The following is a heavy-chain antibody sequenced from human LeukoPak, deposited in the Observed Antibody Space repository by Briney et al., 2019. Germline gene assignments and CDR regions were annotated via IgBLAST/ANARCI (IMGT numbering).Heavy chain of an antibody. CDR1: GFTFSSYA. D-gene: IGHD5-18*01. CDR2: ISGSGGST. Sequence: GGSLRLSCAASGFTFSSYAMSWVRQAPGKGLEWVSAISGSGGSTYYADSVKGRFTISRDNSKNTLYLQMNSLRAEDTAVYYCARADVDTAMVTGYYYYYMDVWGKGTTVTVSS. J-gene: IGHJ6*03. V-gene: IGHV3-23*01. CDR3: ARADVDTAMVTGYYYYYMDV.